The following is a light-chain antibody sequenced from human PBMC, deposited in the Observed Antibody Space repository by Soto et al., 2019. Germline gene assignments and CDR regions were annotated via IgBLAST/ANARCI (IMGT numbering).Light chain of an antibody. Sequence: QPVLTQPPSASGTPGQRVTISCSGSSSNIGSNYVYWYQQLPGTAPKLLIYRNNQRPSGVPDRFSGSKSGTSASLAISGLRSEDEDGDYCVAWDDSLSGVVFGGGTKLTVL. J-gene: IGLJ2*01. V-gene: IGLV1-47*01. CDR1: SSNIGSNY. CDR3: VAWDDSLSGVV. CDR2: RNN.